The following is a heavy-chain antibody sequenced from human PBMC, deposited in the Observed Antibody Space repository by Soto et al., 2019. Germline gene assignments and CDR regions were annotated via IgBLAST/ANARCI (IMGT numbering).Heavy chain of an antibody. Sequence: SETLSLTCSVSGYSVSSSDYNWAWIRQPPGKGLEWIGSMFYSGLTYYNPSLKSRVTLSVDTSKNQVSVRLNSVTAADTAVYYCAPLSVSLSGPYGIHVWGQGTTVTVSS. J-gene: IGHJ6*02. CDR3: APLSVSLSGPYGIHV. D-gene: IGHD2-15*01. V-gene: IGHV4-39*01. CDR1: GYSVSSSDYN. CDR2: MFYSGLT.